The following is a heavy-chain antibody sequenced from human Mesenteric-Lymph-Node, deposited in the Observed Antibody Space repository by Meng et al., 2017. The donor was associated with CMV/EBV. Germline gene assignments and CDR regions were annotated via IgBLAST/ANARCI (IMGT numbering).Heavy chain of an antibody. CDR2: ISYDGSIT. D-gene: IGHD3-3*01. CDR3: AKDLYYDFWTSYSGPDY. V-gene: IGHV3-30-3*01. Sequence: GESLKISCAASGFTFSNYAMHWVRQAPGKGLEWVAAISYDGSITHYADSVKGRFTMSRDSSKNTVFLQMNSLRAEDTAVYYCAKDLYYDFWTSYSGPDYWGQGTAVTVSS. CDR1: GFTFSNYA. J-gene: IGHJ4*02.